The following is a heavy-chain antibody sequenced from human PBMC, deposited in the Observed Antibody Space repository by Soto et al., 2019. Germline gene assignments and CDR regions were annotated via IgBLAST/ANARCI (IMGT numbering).Heavy chain of an antibody. CDR3: TRASSLDFDF. CDR1: GFTFGDYA. Sequence: GGSLRLSCTASGFTFGDYALSWVRQAPGKGLEWVGFIRRNAYGGTTDYAASVKGRFTISRDDSKSIAYLQMNSLRTEDTALYYCTRASSLDFDFWGQGTLVTVSS. CDR2: IRRNAYGGTT. J-gene: IGHJ4*02. V-gene: IGHV3-49*04. D-gene: IGHD3-16*01.